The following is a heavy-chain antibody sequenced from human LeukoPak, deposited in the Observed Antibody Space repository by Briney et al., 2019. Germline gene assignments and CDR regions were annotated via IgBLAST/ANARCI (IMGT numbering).Heavy chain of an antibody. J-gene: IGHJ4*02. CDR3: AKASPYNWGYDY. CDR2: VSGSGDST. CDR1: GFTFSSYA. V-gene: IGHV3-23*01. Sequence: PGGSLRLSCAASGFTFSSYAMSWVRQAPGKGLKWVSTVSGSGDSTYYAESVKGRFTISRDNSKNTLYLQMNSLRAEDTALYYCAKASPYNWGYDYWGQGTLVTVSS. D-gene: IGHD7-27*01.